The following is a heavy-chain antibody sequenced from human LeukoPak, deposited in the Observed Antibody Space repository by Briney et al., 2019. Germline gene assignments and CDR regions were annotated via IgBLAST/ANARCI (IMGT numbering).Heavy chain of an antibody. J-gene: IGHJ4*02. Sequence: PSETLSLTCSVSGYSISSGYYWGWIRQPPGKGLEWIGSIYHSGITYYNPSLESRVTISVDTSKNQFSLKLSSVTAADTAVYYCARHSSYCSSTSCYARPWDYWGQGTLVTVSS. CDR1: GYSISSGYY. D-gene: IGHD2-2*01. V-gene: IGHV4-38-2*02. CDR2: IYHSGIT. CDR3: ARHSSYCSSTSCYARPWDY.